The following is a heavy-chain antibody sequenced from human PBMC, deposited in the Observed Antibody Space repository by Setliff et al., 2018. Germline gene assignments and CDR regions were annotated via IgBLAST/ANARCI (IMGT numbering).Heavy chain of an antibody. CDR1: GYTFTSYG. D-gene: IGHD3-9*01. V-gene: IGHV1-18*01. CDR2: ISAYNGNT. Sequence: GASLKVSCKASGYTFTSYGISWVRQAPGQGLEWMGWISAYNGNTNYAQKLQGRVTMTTDTSTSTAYMELRSLRSDDTAVYYCARVYPFSLGYDILTGYYDYWGQGTLVTVSS. J-gene: IGHJ4*02. CDR3: ARVYPFSLGYDILTGYYDY.